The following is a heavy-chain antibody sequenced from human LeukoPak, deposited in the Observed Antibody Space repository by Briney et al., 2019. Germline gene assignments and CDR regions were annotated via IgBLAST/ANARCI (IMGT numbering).Heavy chain of an antibody. J-gene: IGHJ4*02. V-gene: IGHV4-4*07. CDR3: ARDSYYYDSSGHTFDY. D-gene: IGHD3-22*01. Sequence: PSETLSPTCTVSGGSISSYYWSWIRQPAGKGLEWIGRIYTSGSTNYNPSLKSRVTMSVDTSKNQFSLKLSSVTAADTAVYYCARDSYYYDSSGHTFDYWGQGTLVTVSS. CDR2: IYTSGST. CDR1: GGSISSYY.